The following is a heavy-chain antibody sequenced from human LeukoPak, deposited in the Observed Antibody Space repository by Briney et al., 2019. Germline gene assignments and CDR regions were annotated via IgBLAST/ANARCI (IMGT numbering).Heavy chain of an antibody. V-gene: IGHV3-30-3*01. Sequence: GSLRLSCAASGFTFSSYAMHWVRQAPGKGLEWVAVISYDGSNKYYPDSVKGRFTISRDNSKNTLYLQMNSLRAEDTAVYYCARDLGIAAAPSHFDYWGQGTLVTVSS. D-gene: IGHD6-13*01. CDR2: ISYDGSNK. J-gene: IGHJ4*02. CDR1: GFTFSSYA. CDR3: ARDLGIAAAPSHFDY.